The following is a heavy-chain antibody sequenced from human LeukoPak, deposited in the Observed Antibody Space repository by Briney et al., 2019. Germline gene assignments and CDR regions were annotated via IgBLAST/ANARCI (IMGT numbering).Heavy chain of an antibody. CDR1: GFTFSSYE. J-gene: IGHJ4*02. V-gene: IGHV3-7*01. Sequence: GGSLRLSCAASGFTFSSYEMNWVRQAPGRGLEWVANIKQDGSEKFYVDSLKGRFTISRDNSENSLYLQMNSLRVEDTAMYYCARDAGSQLRWFDYWGQGTLVTVSS. CDR2: IKQDGSEK. CDR3: ARDAGSQLRWFDY. D-gene: IGHD4-23*01.